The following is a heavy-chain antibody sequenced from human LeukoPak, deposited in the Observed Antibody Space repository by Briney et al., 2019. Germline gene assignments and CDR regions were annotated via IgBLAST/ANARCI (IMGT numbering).Heavy chain of an antibody. V-gene: IGHV4-59*01. CDR3: ARVIVGAPHWFDP. Sequence: SETLSLTCTVSGGSIRSYYWSWIRQPPGKGLGWIAHIYYSGSTNYNPSLKSRVTISVDTSKNQFSLKLSSVTAAATAVYYCARVIVGAPHWFDPWGQRTLVTVSS. J-gene: IGHJ5*02. CDR1: GGSIRSYY. D-gene: IGHD1-26*01. CDR2: IYYSGST.